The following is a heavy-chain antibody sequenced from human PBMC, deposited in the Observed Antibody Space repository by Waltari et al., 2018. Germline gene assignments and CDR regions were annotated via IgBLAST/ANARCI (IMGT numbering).Heavy chain of an antibody. Sequence: EVQLLESGGGLVQPGGSLRLSCAASGFTLSSYAMSWVRQAPGKGLEWVSAISGSGGSTYYADAVKGRFTISRENSKNTLYLQMNSLRAEDTAVYYCAKSEGNYYDSSGYYQYWGQGTLVTVSS. J-gene: IGHJ4*02. CDR1: GFTLSSYA. D-gene: IGHD3-22*01. CDR3: AKSEGNYYDSSGYYQY. V-gene: IGHV3-23*01. CDR2: ISGSGGST.